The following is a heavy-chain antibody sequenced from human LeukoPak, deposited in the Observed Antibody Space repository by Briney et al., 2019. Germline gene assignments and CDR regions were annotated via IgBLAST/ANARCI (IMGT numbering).Heavy chain of an antibody. Sequence: GGSLRLSCAASGFTFGSPWMHWVRHAPGKGLVWVSRINSDGSATAYADSVKGRFTISRDNAENTLYLQMNSLRAEDTAVYYCARGTAGYHSSYFDYWGQGTLVTVSS. J-gene: IGHJ4*02. CDR2: INSDGSAT. V-gene: IGHV3-74*01. CDR1: GFTFGSPW. D-gene: IGHD3-16*02. CDR3: ARGTAGYHSSYFDY.